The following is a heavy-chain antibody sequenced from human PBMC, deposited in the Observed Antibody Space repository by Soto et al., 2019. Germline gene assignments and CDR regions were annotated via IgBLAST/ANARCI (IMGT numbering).Heavy chain of an antibody. V-gene: IGHV3-33*01. CDR3: ARDLIGQWLALDY. D-gene: IGHD6-19*01. Sequence: GGSLRLSCAASGFTFSSYGMHWVRQAPGKGLEWVAVIWYDGSNKYYADSVKGRFTISRDNSKNTLYLQMNSLRAEDTAVYYCARDLIGQWLALDYWGQGTLVTVSS. CDR1: GFTFSSYG. J-gene: IGHJ4*02. CDR2: IWYDGSNK.